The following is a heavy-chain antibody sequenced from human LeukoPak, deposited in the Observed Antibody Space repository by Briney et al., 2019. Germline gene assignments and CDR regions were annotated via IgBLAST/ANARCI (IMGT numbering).Heavy chain of an antibody. Sequence: GGSLRLSCAASGFTFSGYAMSWVRQAPGKGLEWVSLISDSGGSTYYADSVKGRFTISRDKSKNTLYLQMNSLRAEDTAVYYCAKPVSGSYSVSSFGFDYWGQGTLVTVSS. V-gene: IGHV3-23*01. CDR1: GFTFSGYA. D-gene: IGHD3-10*01. J-gene: IGHJ4*02. CDR3: AKPVSGSYSVSSFGFDY. CDR2: ISDSGGST.